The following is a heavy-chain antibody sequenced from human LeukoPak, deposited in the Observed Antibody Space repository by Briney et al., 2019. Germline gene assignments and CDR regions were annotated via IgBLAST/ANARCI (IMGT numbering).Heavy chain of an antibody. CDR1: DGSITNYD. D-gene: IGHD4-17*01. CDR2: VQYSGTA. Sequence: SETLSLTCTVSDGSITNYDWSWVRQPPGKGLEFIGHVQYSGTANCNPSLRSRVTISIDTSKKHFFLKLKSVTAADTAVYYCARGYGDFRVEGRYFHSWGQGTLVTVSS. J-gene: IGHJ4*02. V-gene: IGHV4-59*01. CDR3: ARGYGDFRVEGRYFHS.